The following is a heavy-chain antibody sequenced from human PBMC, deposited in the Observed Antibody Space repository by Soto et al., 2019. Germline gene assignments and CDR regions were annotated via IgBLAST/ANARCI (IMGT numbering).Heavy chain of an antibody. CDR3: ARDPLWGTAMVLWYFDL. CDR1: GFTFSSYA. J-gene: IGHJ2*01. D-gene: IGHD5-18*01. CDR2: ISDDGINK. Sequence: QVQLVESGGGVVQPGRSLRLSCAASGFTFSSYAMHWVRQAPGKGVEWVAVISDDGINKYYADSVKGRFTISRDNSKNTLYLQMNSLRAEDTAVYYCARDPLWGTAMVLWYFDLWGRGTLVTVSS. V-gene: IGHV3-30-3*01.